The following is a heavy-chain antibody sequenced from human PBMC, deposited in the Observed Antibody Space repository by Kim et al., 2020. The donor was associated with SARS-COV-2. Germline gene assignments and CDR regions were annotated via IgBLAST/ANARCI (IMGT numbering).Heavy chain of an antibody. V-gene: IGHV3-9*01. Sequence: GGSLRLSCAASGFTFGDYAMHWVRQAPGKGLEWVSGISWNSGSIGYADSVKGRFTISRDNAKNSLYLQMNSLRAEDTALYYCAKDQDGEMATITGTLWFDYWGQGTLVTVSS. CDR2: ISWNSGSI. CDR1: GFTFGDYA. CDR3: AKDQDGEMATITGTLWFDY. D-gene: IGHD5-12*01. J-gene: IGHJ4*02.